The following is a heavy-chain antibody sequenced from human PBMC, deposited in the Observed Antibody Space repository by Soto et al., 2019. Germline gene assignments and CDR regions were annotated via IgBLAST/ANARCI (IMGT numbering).Heavy chain of an antibody. CDR3: AKCYFPAAVPAAIILGAFDI. CDR1: GFTFSSYA. CDR2: ISGSGGST. D-gene: IGHD2-2*01. V-gene: IGHV3-23*01. J-gene: IGHJ3*02. Sequence: GGSLRLSCAASGFTFSSYAMSWVRQAPGKGLEWVSAISGSGGSTYYADSVKGRFTISRDNSKNTLYLQMNSLRAEDTAVYYCAKCYFPAAVPAAIILGAFDIWGQGTMVTVSS.